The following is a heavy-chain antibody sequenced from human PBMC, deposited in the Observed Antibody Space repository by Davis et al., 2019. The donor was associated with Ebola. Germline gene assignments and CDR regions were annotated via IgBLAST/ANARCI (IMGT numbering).Heavy chain of an antibody. Sequence: PGGSLRLSCAASGFTFSSFGMSWVRQAPGKGLEWVSTISAGGTSTYYADSVKGRFTISRDNSRNTMYLQMNSLRAEDTAVYYCAKASAVASFAYWGQGTLVTVSS. CDR1: GFTFSSFG. V-gene: IGHV3-23*01. D-gene: IGHD6-19*01. CDR2: ISAGGTST. CDR3: AKASAVASFAY. J-gene: IGHJ4*02.